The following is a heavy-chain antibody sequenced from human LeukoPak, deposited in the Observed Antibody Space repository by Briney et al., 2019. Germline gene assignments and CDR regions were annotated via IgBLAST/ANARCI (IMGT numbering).Heavy chain of an antibody. V-gene: IGHV4-59*01. J-gene: IGHJ3*02. Sequence: PSGTLSLTCTVSGGSISSYYWSWIRQPPGKGLEWIGYIYYSGSTNYNPSLKSRVTISVDTSKNQFSLKLSSVTAADTAVYYCARDLHYAFDICGQGTMVTVSS. CDR2: IYYSGST. CDR3: ARDLHYAFDI. CDR1: GGSISSYY.